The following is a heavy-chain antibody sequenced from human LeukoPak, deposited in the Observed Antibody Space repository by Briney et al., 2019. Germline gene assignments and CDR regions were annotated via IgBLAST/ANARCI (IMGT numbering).Heavy chain of an antibody. CDR2: ISGSGGTT. Sequence: GGSLTLSCAGSGSTFSSYAMSWVRQAPGKGLEWVSVISGSGGTTYYADSVKGRFTISRDNSKSTLFLQMNSLRAEDTAVYYCAKGNGKAATGNVVDYWGQGTLVTVSS. V-gene: IGHV3-23*01. CDR3: AKGNGKAATGNVVDY. J-gene: IGHJ4*02. CDR1: GSTFSSYA. D-gene: IGHD6-13*01.